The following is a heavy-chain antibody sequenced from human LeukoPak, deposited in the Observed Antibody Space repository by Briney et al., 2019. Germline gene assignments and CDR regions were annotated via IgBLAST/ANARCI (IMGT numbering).Heavy chain of an antibody. Sequence: GASVKVSCKASGGTFSSYTSSWVRQAPGQGLEWMGRIIPMLGKANNAQKVQGRVTITADKSTSTAYMELSSLRSEDTAVYYCARDLAGAVDYWGQGTLVTVSS. CDR3: ARDLAGAVDY. V-gene: IGHV1-69*08. J-gene: IGHJ4*02. CDR2: IIPMLGKA. CDR1: GGTFSSYT. D-gene: IGHD1-26*01.